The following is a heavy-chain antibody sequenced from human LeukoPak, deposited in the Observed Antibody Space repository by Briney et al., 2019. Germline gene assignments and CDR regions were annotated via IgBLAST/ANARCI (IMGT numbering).Heavy chain of an antibody. CDR3: ARSTDGVVIIDGDAFDI. J-gene: IGHJ3*02. Sequence: GESLKISCKGSGYSFTSYWIGWVRQMPGKGLGWMGIIYPGDSDTRYSPSFQGQVTISADKSISTAYLQWSSLKASDTAMYYCARSTDGVVIIDGDAFDIWGQGTMVTVSS. D-gene: IGHD3-3*01. CDR2: IYPGDSDT. CDR1: GYSFTSYW. V-gene: IGHV5-51*01.